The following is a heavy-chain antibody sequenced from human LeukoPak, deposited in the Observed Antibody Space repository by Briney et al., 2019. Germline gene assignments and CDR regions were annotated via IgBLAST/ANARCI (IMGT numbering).Heavy chain of an antibody. D-gene: IGHD3-16*02. CDR1: GFTFSSHA. J-gene: IGHJ4*02. Sequence: PGGSLRLSCAAAGFTFSSHAMQWVRQAPGKGTEWVAFISYDGSKKYYADSVKGPVTISRDNSKNTMYLQMNSLRVEDTAVYYCARDISYHYSFDYWGQGTQVTVSS. CDR2: ISYDGSKK. V-gene: IGHV3-30-3*01. CDR3: ARDISYHYSFDY.